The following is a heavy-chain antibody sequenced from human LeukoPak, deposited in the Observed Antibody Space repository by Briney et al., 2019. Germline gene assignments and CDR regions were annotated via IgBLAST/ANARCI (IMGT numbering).Heavy chain of an antibody. D-gene: IGHD6-13*01. V-gene: IGHV1-8*01. CDR1: GYTFTSYD. CDR2: MNPNSGNT. CDR3: ARDGWGIAAAGTSWFDP. Sequence: ASVKVSCKASGYTFTSYDINWVRQATGQGLERMGWMNPNSGNTGYAQKFQGRATMTRNTSISTAYMELSSLRSEDTAVYYCARDGWGIAAAGTSWFDPWGQGTLVTVSS. J-gene: IGHJ5*02.